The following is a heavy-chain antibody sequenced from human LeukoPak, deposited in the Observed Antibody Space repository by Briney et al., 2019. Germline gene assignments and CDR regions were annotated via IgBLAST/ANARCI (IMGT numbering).Heavy chain of an antibody. J-gene: IGHJ6*02. V-gene: IGHV5-51*01. CDR1: GYSFTSYW. CDR2: IYPGDSDT. D-gene: IGHD6-13*01. Sequence: GESLKISCKGSGYSFTSYWIGWVRQMPGKGLGWMGIIYPGDSDTRYSPSFQGQVTISADKSINTAYLQWCSLKASDTAMYYCARHVGVAAAGLADYYYYGMDVWGQGTTVTVSS. CDR3: ARHVGVAAAGLADYYYYGMDV.